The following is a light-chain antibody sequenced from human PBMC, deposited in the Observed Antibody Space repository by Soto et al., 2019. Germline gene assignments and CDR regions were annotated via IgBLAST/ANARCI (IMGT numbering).Light chain of an antibody. J-gene: IGKJ2*01. Sequence: DIQMTQSPSSLSASVGDRVTITCQASQDISNYLNWYQQKPGKAPKLLIYDTSKLETGVPSRFSGSGSVTDFTFTTSSLQPENSPQYDDQHYDNLPPYTFGQGTKLESK. CDR1: QDISNY. CDR2: DTS. CDR3: QHYDNLPPYT. V-gene: IGKV1-33*01.